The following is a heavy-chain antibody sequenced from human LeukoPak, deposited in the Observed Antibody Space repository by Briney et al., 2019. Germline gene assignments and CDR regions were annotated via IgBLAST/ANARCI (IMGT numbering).Heavy chain of an antibody. CDR1: GGSFSGYY. Sequence: SETLPLTCAVYGGSFSGYYWSWIRQPPGKGLEGIGEINHSGSTNYNPSLKSRVTISVDTSKNQFSLKLSSVTAADTAVYYCARGPPYYDILTGSDYWGQGTLVTVSS. V-gene: IGHV4-34*01. CDR3: ARGPPYYDILTGSDY. CDR2: INHSGST. J-gene: IGHJ4*02. D-gene: IGHD3-9*01.